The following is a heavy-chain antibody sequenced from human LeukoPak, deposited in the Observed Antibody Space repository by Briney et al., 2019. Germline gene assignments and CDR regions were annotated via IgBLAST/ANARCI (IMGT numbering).Heavy chain of an antibody. D-gene: IGHD5-18*01. CDR2: INPDGNKK. J-gene: IGHJ4*02. CDR1: GLTFSSFW. V-gene: IGHV3-7*01. Sequence: SGGSLRLSSAGSGLTFSSFWMDWVRQAPGKGLEWAASINPDGNKKYSADSVKGRFTISRDNAENSLYLQMNSLRVEDTAFYYCARDLAYSRLDYWGQGMLVTVSS. CDR3: ARDLAYSRLDY.